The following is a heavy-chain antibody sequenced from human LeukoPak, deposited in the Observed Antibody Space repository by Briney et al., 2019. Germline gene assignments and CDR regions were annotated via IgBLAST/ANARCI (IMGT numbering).Heavy chain of an antibody. CDR1: GYSFTSYW. D-gene: IGHD1-26*01. V-gene: IGHV5-51*01. J-gene: IGHJ4*02. CDR2: IYPGDSDT. CDR3: ARLVEQFSGSYYYFDY. Sequence: GESLKISCKGSGYSFTSYWIGWVRQMPGKGLEWMGIIYPGDSDTRYSPSSQGQVTISADKSISTAYLQWSSLKASDTAMYYCARLVEQFSGSYYYFDYWGQGTLVTVSS.